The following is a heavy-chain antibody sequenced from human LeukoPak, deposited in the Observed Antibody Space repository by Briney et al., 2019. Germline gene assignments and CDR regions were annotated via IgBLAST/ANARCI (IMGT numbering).Heavy chain of an antibody. CDR2: IDARSGIV. CDR1: GFTFTMFG. Sequence: GGTLRLSCAASGFTFTMFGMNWVRQAPGKGMEWVSYIDARSGIVYYADSVQGRFTISRDDAKDSVFLQMNRLRVDDTAVYYCARTYDFGRGPPGDAFDNWGQGT. V-gene: IGHV3-48*01. D-gene: IGHD3-3*01. CDR3: ARTYDFGRGPPGDAFDN. J-gene: IGHJ3*02.